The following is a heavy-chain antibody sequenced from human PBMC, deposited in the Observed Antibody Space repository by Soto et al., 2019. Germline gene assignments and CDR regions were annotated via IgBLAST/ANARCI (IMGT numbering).Heavy chain of an antibody. CDR1: GGTFSNYA. V-gene: IGHV1-69*06. CDR2: IIPLTDTI. Sequence: VQLVQSGAEVKKPGSSVRVSCKASGGTFSNYAISWVRQAPGQGLEWMGAIIPLTDTINYAQRFQGRVTITADKSTTTAFMEVSSLRSEDTAVYYCARDDCRYNSCYKSGMGVWGQGTTVIVSS. D-gene: IGHD2-2*02. CDR3: ARDDCRYNSCYKSGMGV. J-gene: IGHJ6*02.